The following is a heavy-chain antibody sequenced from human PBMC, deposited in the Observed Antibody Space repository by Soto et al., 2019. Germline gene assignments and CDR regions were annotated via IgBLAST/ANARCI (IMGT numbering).Heavy chain of an antibody. CDR2: ISCSGGGT. D-gene: IGHD4-4*01. CDR1: GFTFSSYA. V-gene: IGHV3-23*01. J-gene: IGHJ3*02. Sequence: PGGSLRLSCAASGFTFSSYAMSWVRQAPGKGLEWVSAISCSGGGTYYADSVKGRFTISRDNSKNTLYLQMNSLRAEDTAVYYCAKHSAVTRPLDAFDIWGQGTMVTVSS. CDR3: AKHSAVTRPLDAFDI.